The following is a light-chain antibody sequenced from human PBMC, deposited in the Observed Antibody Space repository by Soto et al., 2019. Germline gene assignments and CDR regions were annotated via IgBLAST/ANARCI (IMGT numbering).Light chain of an antibody. Sequence: DMVLTQFPATLSLSPGERATLSCRASQRVSSYLAWYQRKPGQAPRLLIYDISNRATGIPARFIGSGSGTDFTLTISSLGAEDSAVYYCQQRSAWPRNTFGQGTKLEIK. V-gene: IGKV3-11*01. CDR3: QQRSAWPRNT. CDR2: DIS. CDR1: QRVSSY. J-gene: IGKJ2*01.